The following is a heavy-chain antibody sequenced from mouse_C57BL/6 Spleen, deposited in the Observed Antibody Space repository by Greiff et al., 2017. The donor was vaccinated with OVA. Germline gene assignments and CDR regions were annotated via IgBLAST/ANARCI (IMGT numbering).Heavy chain of an antibody. CDR2: ISYDGSN. J-gene: IGHJ4*01. CDR1: GYSITSGYY. CDR3: AREDYGSSHYAMDY. V-gene: IGHV3-6*01. Sequence: DVQLQESGPGLVKPSQSLSLTCSVTGYSITSGYYWNWIRQFPGNKLEWMGYISYDGSNNYNPSLKNRISITRDTSKNQFFLKLNSVTTEDTATYYCAREDYGSSHYAMDYWGQGTSVTVSS. D-gene: IGHD1-1*01.